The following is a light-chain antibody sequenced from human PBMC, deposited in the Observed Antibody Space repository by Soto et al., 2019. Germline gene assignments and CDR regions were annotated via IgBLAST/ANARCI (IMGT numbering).Light chain of an antibody. Sequence: QSVLTQPASVSGSPGQSITISCTGTSSDVGSYNLVSWYQQHPGKAPKLMIYEVSKRPSGVSNRFSGSKSGNTASPTISGLQAKDEADYYCCSYAGSSTFSYVFGTGTKVTVL. J-gene: IGLJ1*01. V-gene: IGLV2-23*02. CDR1: SSDVGSYNL. CDR3: CSYAGSSTFSYV. CDR2: EVS.